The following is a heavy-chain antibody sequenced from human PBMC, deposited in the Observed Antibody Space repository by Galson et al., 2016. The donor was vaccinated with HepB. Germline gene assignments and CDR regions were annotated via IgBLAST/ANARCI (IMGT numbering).Heavy chain of an antibody. CDR2: IYYSGVA. J-gene: IGHJ4*02. CDR1: DASISSGGGY. V-gene: IGHV4-31*03. Sequence: TLSLTCIVSDASISSGGGYWSWIRQHPGKGLEWMGYIYYSGVAHYSPSPKSRLYISIDTSQNQFSLKLTSLTAADTAVYYCARGASYYDYWDQGTLVTVSP. CDR3: ARGASYYDY. D-gene: IGHD3-10*01.